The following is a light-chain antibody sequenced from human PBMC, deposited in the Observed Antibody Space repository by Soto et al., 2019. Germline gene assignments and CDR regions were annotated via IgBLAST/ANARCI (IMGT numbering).Light chain of an antibody. CDR1: QSVSSN. Sequence: EIVMTQSPATLSVSPGERATLSCRASQSVSSNLAWYKQKPGQAPRLLIYGASTRATGIPARFSGSGSGTEFTLTISSLQSEDFAVYYCQQRSNWPLTFGGGTKV. CDR2: GAS. J-gene: IGKJ4*01. V-gene: IGKV3-15*01. CDR3: QQRSNWPLT.